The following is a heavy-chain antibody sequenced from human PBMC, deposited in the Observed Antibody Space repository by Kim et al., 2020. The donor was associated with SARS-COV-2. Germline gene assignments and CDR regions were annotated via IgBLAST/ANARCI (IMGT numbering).Heavy chain of an antibody. Sequence: GKGLYCVSVIYSGGSTYYADSVKGRFTISRDNSKNTLYLQMNSLRAEDTAVYYCARDPRITIFGVVIDYYGMDVWGQGTTVTVSS. D-gene: IGHD3-3*01. CDR2: IYSGGST. CDR3: ARDPRITIFGVVIDYYGMDV. J-gene: IGHJ6*02. V-gene: IGHV3-66*01.